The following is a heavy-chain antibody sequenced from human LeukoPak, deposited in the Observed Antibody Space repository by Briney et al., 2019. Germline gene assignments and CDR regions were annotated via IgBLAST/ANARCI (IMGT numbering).Heavy chain of an antibody. J-gene: IGHJ5*02. V-gene: IGHV1-69*04. Sequence: AASVKVSCKASGGTFSSYAISWVRQAPGQGLEWMGRIIPILGIANYAQKFQGRVTITADKSTSTAYMELSSLRSEDTAVYYCASDYCSGGSCRVYNWFDPWGQGTLVTVSS. CDR2: IIPILGIA. CDR3: ASDYCSGGSCRVYNWFDP. D-gene: IGHD2-15*01. CDR1: GGTFSSYA.